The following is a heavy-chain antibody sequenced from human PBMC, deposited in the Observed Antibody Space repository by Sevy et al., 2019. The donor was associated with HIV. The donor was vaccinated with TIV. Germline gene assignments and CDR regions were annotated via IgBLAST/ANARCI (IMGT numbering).Heavy chain of an antibody. V-gene: IGHV1-2*02. D-gene: IGHD2-2*01. CDR2: INPNSGGT. CDR1: GYTFTGYY. CDR3: ARDENEIVVVPAAPDRVPD. Sequence: ASVKVSCKASGYTFTGYYMHWVRQAPGQGLEWMGWINPNSGGTNYAQKFQGRVTMTRDTSISTAYMELSRLRSDDTAVYYCARDENEIVVVPAAPDRVPDWGQGTLVTVSS. J-gene: IGHJ4*02.